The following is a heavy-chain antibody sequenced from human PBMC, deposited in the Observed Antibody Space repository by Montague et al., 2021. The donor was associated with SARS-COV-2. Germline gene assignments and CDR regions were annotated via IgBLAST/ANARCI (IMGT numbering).Heavy chain of an antibody. J-gene: IGHJ4*02. Sequence: SETLSLTCTVYGGSISSSSYYWAWIRQPPGKGPEWIGSIDDRGSTYYNPSLKSRVFISVNTSKNQLSLTLTSVTAADTAVYYCATQEDPSGWIPGPFDFWGQGTLVSVSS. CDR1: GGSISSSSYY. CDR3: ATQEDPSGWIPGPFDF. D-gene: IGHD6-19*01. CDR2: IDDRGST. V-gene: IGHV4-39*01.